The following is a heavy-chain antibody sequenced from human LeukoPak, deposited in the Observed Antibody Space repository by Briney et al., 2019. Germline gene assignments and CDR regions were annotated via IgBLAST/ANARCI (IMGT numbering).Heavy chain of an antibody. CDR1: GGSISSSSYY. CDR2: INHSGST. V-gene: IGHV4-39*07. J-gene: IGHJ5*02. Sequence: KPSETLSLACTVSGGSISSSSYYWSWIRQPPGKGLEWIGEINHSGSTNYNPSLKSRVTISVDTSKNQFSLELSSVTAADTAVYYCARGGWLVVPAAKKHNWFDPWGQGTLVTVSS. D-gene: IGHD2-2*01. CDR3: ARGGWLVVPAAKKHNWFDP.